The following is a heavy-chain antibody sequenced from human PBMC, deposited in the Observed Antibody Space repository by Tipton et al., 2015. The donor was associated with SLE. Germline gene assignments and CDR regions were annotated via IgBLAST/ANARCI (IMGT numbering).Heavy chain of an antibody. J-gene: IGHJ4*02. V-gene: IGHV3-30*18. CDR3: AKDSVDYGGDFYFDY. Sequence: RSLRLSCAASGFTFSDYGIHWVRQAPGKGLEWVAVIWYDGSNKYYADSVKGRFTISRDNSKNKVYLQMNSLRGEDTAVYYCAKDSVDYGGDFYFDYWGQGTLVTVSS. CDR2: IWYDGSNK. CDR1: GFTFSDYG. D-gene: IGHD4-23*01.